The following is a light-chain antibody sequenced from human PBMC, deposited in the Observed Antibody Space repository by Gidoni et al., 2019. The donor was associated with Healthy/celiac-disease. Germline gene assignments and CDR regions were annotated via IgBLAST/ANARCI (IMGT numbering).Light chain of an antibody. CDR1: QIVLYSSNNKNY. V-gene: IGKV4-1*01. Sequence: DIVMTQSPDSLAVSLGERATINCKSSQIVLYSSNNKNYVAWYHQKPGQPPKLLIYWASTRESGVPDRFSGSGSGTDFTLTISRLQAEDVAVYYCQQYYSTPPTFGQGTKVEIK. CDR3: QQYYSTPPT. CDR2: WAS. J-gene: IGKJ1*01.